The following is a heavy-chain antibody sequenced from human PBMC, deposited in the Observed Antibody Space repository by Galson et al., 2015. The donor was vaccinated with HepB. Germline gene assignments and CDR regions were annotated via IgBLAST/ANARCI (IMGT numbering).Heavy chain of an antibody. CDR3: VKASPLYSSPLYNWFDP. Sequence: SLRLSCVASGFTCSDHYMEGVGQAPGKGREYVSAISRNGCSTYYEDYVKGRFTISRDNSKNTLYLQMSSLRAEDTAVYYCVKASPLYSSPLYNWFDPWGQGTLVTVSS. CDR1: GFTCSDHY. D-gene: IGHD6-13*01. CDR2: ISRNGCST. V-gene: IGHV3-64D*06. J-gene: IGHJ5*02.